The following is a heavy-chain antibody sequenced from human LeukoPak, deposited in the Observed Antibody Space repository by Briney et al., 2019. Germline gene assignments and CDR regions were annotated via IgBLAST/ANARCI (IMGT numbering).Heavy chain of an antibody. CDR3: ARQGWLQYPHY. V-gene: IGHV5-51*01. CDR2: IYPGDSDT. CDR1: GYSFTSYW. D-gene: IGHD5-24*01. Sequence: GESLKISCKGSGYSFTSYWIGWVRQMPGKGLEWMGIIYPGDSDTRYSPSFRGQVTISADKSISTAYLQRSSLKASDSAMYYCARQGWLQYPHYWGQGTLVTVSS. J-gene: IGHJ4*02.